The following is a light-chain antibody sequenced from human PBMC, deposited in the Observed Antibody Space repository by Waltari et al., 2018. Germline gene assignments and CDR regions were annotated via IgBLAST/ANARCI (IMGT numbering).Light chain of an antibody. CDR3: QHYNSYPFT. J-gene: IGKJ4*01. Sequence: DIQMTQSPSTLSTSVGDRVTITCRASQSISSWLAWYQQKPGRAPKLLIYKAYSLESGVPSRFSGSGSGTEFTLTISSLQPDDFATYFCQHYNSYPFTFGGGTKVEI. CDR2: KAY. V-gene: IGKV1-5*03. CDR1: QSISSW.